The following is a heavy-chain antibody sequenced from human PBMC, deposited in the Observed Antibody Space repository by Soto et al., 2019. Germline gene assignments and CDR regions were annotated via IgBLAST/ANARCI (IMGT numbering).Heavy chain of an antibody. CDR3: TRGFNYDILTGYYNPPGADWFDP. CDR2: IRSKAYGGTT. CDR1: GFTFGDYA. V-gene: IGHV3-49*01. Sequence: GGSLRLSCTASGFTFGDYAMSWFRQAPGKGLEWVGFIRSKAYGGTTEYTASVKGRFTISRDDSKSIAYLQMNSLKTEDTAVYYCTRGFNYDILTGYYNPPGADWFDPWGQGTLVTVSS. D-gene: IGHD3-9*01. J-gene: IGHJ5*02.